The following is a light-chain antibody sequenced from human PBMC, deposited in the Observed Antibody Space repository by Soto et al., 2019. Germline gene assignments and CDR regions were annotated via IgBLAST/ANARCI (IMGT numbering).Light chain of an antibody. Sequence: QAVLTQPPSASGTPGQRVTISCSGSNSNIGSNTVNWYQQLPGTAPKLLIYTSHQRPSGVPDRFSGSKSGTSASLAISGLQSEDEADYYCAAWDDSLNGRVFGTGTQLTVL. V-gene: IGLV1-44*01. J-gene: IGLJ1*01. CDR2: TSH. CDR1: NSNIGSNT. CDR3: AAWDDSLNGRV.